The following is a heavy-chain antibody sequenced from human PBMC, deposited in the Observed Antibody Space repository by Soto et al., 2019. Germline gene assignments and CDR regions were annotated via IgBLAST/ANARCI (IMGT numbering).Heavy chain of an antibody. CDR2: IIPIFGTA. CDR3: ARDREHYYYYYGMDV. V-gene: IGHV1-69*13. D-gene: IGHD1-26*01. Sequence: ASVKVSCKASGGTFSSYAISWVRQAPGQGLEWMGGIIPIFGTANYAQKFQGRVTITADESTSTAYMELSSLRSEDTAVYYCARDREHYYYYYGMDVWGQGTTVTVSS. J-gene: IGHJ6*02. CDR1: GGTFSSYA.